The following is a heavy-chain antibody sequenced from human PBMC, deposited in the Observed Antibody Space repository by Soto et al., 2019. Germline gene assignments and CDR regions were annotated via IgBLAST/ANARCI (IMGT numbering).Heavy chain of an antibody. J-gene: IGHJ4*02. CDR1: SGSLSGYY. CDR3: ARAPKVSGSAQTRPDF. D-gene: IGHD6-6*01. CDR2: ISPSGTT. Sequence: SETLSLTCSLYSGSLSGYYWSWIRQPPGKELEWIGEISPSGTTNYSPSLKSRVSISVDTSKNQFSLNLTSLTAADTAVYYCARAPKVSGSAQTRPDFWGQGSLVTVSS. V-gene: IGHV4-34*01.